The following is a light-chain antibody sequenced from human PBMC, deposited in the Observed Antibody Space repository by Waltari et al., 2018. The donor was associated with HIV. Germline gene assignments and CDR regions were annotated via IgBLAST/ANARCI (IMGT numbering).Light chain of an antibody. J-gene: IGLJ3*02. Sequence: QAGLTQPSSVSKGLRQTATFTCTGDKYNVGNEGVVWLQQYQGHPPKLLSYRNNDRPSGSSERFSASRSGNIASLNISGIQPEDEAVYFCSAWDSSLSVWIFGEGTKLTVL. CDR1: KYNVGNEG. CDR3: SAWDSSLSVWI. V-gene: IGLV10-54*01. CDR2: RNN.